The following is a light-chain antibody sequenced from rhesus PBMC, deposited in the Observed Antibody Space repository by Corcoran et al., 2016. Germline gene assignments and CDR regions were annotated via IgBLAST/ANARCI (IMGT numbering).Light chain of an antibody. V-gene: IGKV1-69*01. Sequence: DIQMTQSPSSLSASVGDRVTITCRASQGISNWLAWYQQKTGEAPKLLIYRASNLETGVPSRFSGSGSGTDFTLTISSLQPEDIATYYCQQNDKSPPWTFGQGTKVEIK. CDR1: QGISNW. CDR2: RAS. CDR3: QQNDKSPPWT. J-gene: IGKJ1*01.